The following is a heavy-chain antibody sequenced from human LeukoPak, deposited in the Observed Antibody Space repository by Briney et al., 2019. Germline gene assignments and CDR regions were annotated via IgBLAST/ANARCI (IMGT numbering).Heavy chain of an antibody. CDR1: GFTFSSYA. CDR3: AKDLTSGSDFDY. J-gene: IGHJ4*02. D-gene: IGHD1-26*01. CDR2: ISGSGGST. Sequence: GGSLRLSCAASGFTFSSYAMSWVRQAPGAGLEWVSAISGSGGSTYYADSVKGRFTISRDNSKNTLYLQMNSLRAEDTAVYYCAKDLTSGSDFDYWGQGTLVTVSS. V-gene: IGHV3-23*01.